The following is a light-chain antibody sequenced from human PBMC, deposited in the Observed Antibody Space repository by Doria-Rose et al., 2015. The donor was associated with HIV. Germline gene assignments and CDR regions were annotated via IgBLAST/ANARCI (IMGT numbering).Light chain of an antibody. CDR3: HQYGTSWT. V-gene: IGKV3-20*01. Sequence: TQSPGTLSLSPGERATLSCRASQSFSSTYLAWYQQKPGQAPSLLIYDGSTRATGIPDRFSASGSGTDFTLTINRLEPEDFALYYCHQYGTSWTFGQGTKEEI. CDR1: QSFSSTY. J-gene: IGKJ1*01. CDR2: DGS.